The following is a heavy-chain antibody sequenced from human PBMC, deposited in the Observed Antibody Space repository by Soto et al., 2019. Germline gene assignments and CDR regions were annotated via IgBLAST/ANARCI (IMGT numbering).Heavy chain of an antibody. V-gene: IGHV3-74*01. CDR2: INNDGSST. J-gene: IGHJ6*02. CDR3: ATTLLGDFWSAPHYYFYYGMDV. CDR1: GFTFSSYW. Sequence: PWGSLRLSCAASGFTFSSYWMHWVRQAPGKGLVWVSRINNDGSSTSYADSVKGRFTISRDNAKNTLYLQMNSLRAEDTAVYYCATTLLGDFWSAPHYYFYYGMDVWGQGTTVTVSS. D-gene: IGHD3-3*01.